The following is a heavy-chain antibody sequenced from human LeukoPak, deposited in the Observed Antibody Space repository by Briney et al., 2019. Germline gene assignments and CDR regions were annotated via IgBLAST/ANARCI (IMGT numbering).Heavy chain of an antibody. Sequence: ASVKVSCKASGGTFSSYAISWVRQAPGQGLEWMGGIIPIFGTANYAQKFQGRVTITADESTSTAYMELSSLRSEDTAVYYCARGRVNDWLSYMGFDYWGQGTLVTVSS. CDR2: IIPIFGTA. D-gene: IGHD3-9*01. CDR1: GGTFSSYA. CDR3: ARGRVNDWLSYMGFDY. J-gene: IGHJ4*02. V-gene: IGHV1-69*13.